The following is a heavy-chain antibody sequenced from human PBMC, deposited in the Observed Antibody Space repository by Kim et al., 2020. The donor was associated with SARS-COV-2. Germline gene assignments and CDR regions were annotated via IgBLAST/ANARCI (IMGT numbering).Heavy chain of an antibody. D-gene: IGHD3-22*01. CDR2: IKQDGSEK. CDR1: GFTFSSYW. V-gene: IGHV3-7*01. Sequence: GGSLRLSCAASGFTFSSYWMSWVRQAPGKGLEWVANIKQDGSEKYYVDSVKGRFTISRDNAKNSLYLQMNSLRAEDTALYYCARGGSYDSSGYSDYWGEGTLVTVSS. CDR3: ARGGSYDSSGYSDY. J-gene: IGHJ4*02.